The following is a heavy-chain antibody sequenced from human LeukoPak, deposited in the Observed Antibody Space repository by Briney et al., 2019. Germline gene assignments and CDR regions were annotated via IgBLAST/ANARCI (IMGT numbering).Heavy chain of an antibody. Sequence: PSETLSLTCAVYGGSFSGYYWSWIRQPPGKGLEWIGEINHSGSTNYNPSLKSRVTISVDTSKNHFSLKLSSVTAADTAVYYCARHVIGIVVVPAAIDYWGQGTLVTVSS. J-gene: IGHJ4*02. D-gene: IGHD2-2*01. CDR1: GGSFSGYY. V-gene: IGHV4-34*01. CDR2: INHSGST. CDR3: ARHVIGIVVVPAAIDY.